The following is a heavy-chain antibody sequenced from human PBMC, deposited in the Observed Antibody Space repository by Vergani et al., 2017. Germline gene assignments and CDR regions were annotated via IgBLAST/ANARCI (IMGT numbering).Heavy chain of an antibody. D-gene: IGHD3-10*01. CDR2: INPSGGST. Sequence: QVQLVQSGAEVKKPGASVKVSCKASGYTFTSYYMHWVRQAPGQGLEWMGIINPSGGSTSYAQKFQGRVTMTRDTSTSTVYMELSSLRSEDTAVYYCARDLYHDGESYYFDYWGQGTLVTVSS. CDR3: ARDLYHDGESYYFDY. V-gene: IGHV1-46*01. J-gene: IGHJ4*02. CDR1: GYTFTSYY.